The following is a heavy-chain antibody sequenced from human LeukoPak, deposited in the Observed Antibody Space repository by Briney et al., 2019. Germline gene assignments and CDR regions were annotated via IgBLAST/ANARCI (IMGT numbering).Heavy chain of an antibody. CDR2: IYYSGST. CDR3: ARGATVTTPFDY. CDR1: GGSISSYY. Sequence: SETLSLTCPVSGGSISSYYWSWIRQPPGKGLEWIGYIYYSGSTNYNPSLKSRVTISVDTSKNQYSLKLSSVTAADTAVYYCARGATVTTPFDYWGQGTLVTVSS. D-gene: IGHD4-17*01. V-gene: IGHV4-59*01. J-gene: IGHJ4*02.